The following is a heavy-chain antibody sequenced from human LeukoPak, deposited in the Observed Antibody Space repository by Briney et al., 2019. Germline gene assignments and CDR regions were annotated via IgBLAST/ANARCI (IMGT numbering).Heavy chain of an antibody. J-gene: IGHJ5*02. D-gene: IGHD2-21*02. CDR1: GGSISSFH. CDR2: VYTSGGT. CDR3: VGDRLEVTYNWFDP. V-gene: IGHV4-4*07. Sequence: SETLSLTCTVSGGSISSFHLSWIRQPAGKGLEWIGRVYTSGGTNYNPSLKSRVTMSVDTSKNQFSLKLNSVTAADTAVYYCVGDRLEVTYNWFDPWGQGTLVTVSS.